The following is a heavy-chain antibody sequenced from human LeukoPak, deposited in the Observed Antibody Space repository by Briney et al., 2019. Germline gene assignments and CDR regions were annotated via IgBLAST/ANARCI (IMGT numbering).Heavy chain of an antibody. V-gene: IGHV3-23*01. CDR3: AKGSYDSSGYLYYFDY. J-gene: IGHJ4*02. Sequence: GGSLRLSCAASGFTFSSYAMSWVRQAPGKGLEWVSAISGSGGSTYYADSVKGRFTISRNNSKNTLYLQMNSLRAEDTAVYYCAKGSYDSSGYLYYFDYWGQGTLVTVSS. CDR1: GFTFSSYA. CDR2: ISGSGGST. D-gene: IGHD3-22*01.